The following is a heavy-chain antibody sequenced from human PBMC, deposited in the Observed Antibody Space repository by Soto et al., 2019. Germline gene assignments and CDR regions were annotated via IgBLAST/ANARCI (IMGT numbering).Heavy chain of an antibody. D-gene: IGHD2-2*01. Sequence: QVQLVQSGAEVKKPGSSVKVSCKASGGTFSSYAISWVRQAPGQGLEWMGGIIPIFGTANYAQKFQGRVTSTADESTSTAYMGLSSMRSEDTAVYYCARDWGPDIVVVPAPGGMYVWGRGTTVTVSS. CDR3: ARDWGPDIVVVPAPGGMYV. J-gene: IGHJ6*04. V-gene: IGHV1-69*01. CDR1: GGTFSSYA. CDR2: IIPIFGTA.